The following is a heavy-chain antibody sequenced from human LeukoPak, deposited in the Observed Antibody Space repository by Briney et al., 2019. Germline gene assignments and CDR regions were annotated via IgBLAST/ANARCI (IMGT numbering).Heavy chain of an antibody. J-gene: IGHJ4*02. V-gene: IGHV3-20*04. CDR3: ARDWFHAIDY. Sequence: RPGGSLRLSCAASGFTFDDYGMSWVRHAPGKGLEWVSGINWNGGSTGYTDSVKGRFTISRDNAKNTLYLQMNSLRAEDTAVYYCARDWFHAIDYWGQGTLVTVSS. CDR2: INWNGGST. CDR1: GFTFDDYG. D-gene: IGHD2/OR15-2a*01.